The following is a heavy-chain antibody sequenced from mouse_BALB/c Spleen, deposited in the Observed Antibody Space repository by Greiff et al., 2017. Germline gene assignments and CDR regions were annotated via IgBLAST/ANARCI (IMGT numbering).Heavy chain of an antibody. Sequence: VQLQQPGAELVKPGASVKLSCKASGYTFTSYWMHWVKQRPGQGLEWIGEIDPSDSYTNYNQKFKGKATLTVDKSSSTAYMQLSSLTSEDSAVYYCARGGISTATGKYFDYWGQGTTLTVSS. CDR2: IDPSDSYT. D-gene: IGHD1-2*01. V-gene: IGHV1-69*02. J-gene: IGHJ2*01. CDR3: ARGGISTATGKYFDY. CDR1: GYTFTSYW.